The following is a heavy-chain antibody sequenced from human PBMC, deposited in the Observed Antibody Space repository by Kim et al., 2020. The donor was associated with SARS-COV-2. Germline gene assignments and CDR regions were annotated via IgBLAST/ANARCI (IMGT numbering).Heavy chain of an antibody. CDR2: IYYSGST. D-gene: IGHD4-4*01. J-gene: IGHJ5*02. CDR3: ASPQNDYSNPNWFDP. CDR1: GGSISSSSYY. Sequence: SETLSLTCTVSGGSISSSSYYWGWIRQPPGKGLEWIGSIYYSGSTYYNPSLKSRVTISVDTSKNQFSLKLSSVTAADTAVYYCASPQNDYSNPNWFDPWGQGTLVTVSS. V-gene: IGHV4-39*01.